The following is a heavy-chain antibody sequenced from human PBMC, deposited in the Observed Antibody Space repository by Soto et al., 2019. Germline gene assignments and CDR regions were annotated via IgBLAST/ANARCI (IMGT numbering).Heavy chain of an antibody. CDR2: ISGSGGTT. J-gene: IGHJ4*02. D-gene: IGHD7-27*01. CDR1: GFTFSTYS. Sequence: VQMVESGGGLGQPGGSLSLSCAASGFTFSTYSIAWVRQTSGRGLEWVSTISGSGGTTYYADSVKGRFTVSRAKSRNTLYLQLNSLRAEDTAIYYCAKYAGLSPGVRFNFDHWGQGVLVTVSS. CDR3: AKYAGLSPGVRFNFDH. V-gene: IGHV3-23*04.